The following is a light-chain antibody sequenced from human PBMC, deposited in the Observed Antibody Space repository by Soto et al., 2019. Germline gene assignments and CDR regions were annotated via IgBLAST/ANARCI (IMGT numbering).Light chain of an antibody. CDR2: SAS. Sequence: IQMTQSPSSLSASVGDRVTIICRASQTISSYLHWYQQKSGKAPNLLLYSASTLQSGVPSRFSGSGSGTEFTLTISSLQPEDFATDYCQQSYNTPYTFGQGTKLELK. CDR3: QQSYNTPYT. CDR1: QTISSY. V-gene: IGKV1-39*01. J-gene: IGKJ2*01.